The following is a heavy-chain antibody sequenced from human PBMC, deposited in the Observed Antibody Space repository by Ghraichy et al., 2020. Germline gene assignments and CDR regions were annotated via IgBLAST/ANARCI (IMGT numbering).Heavy chain of an antibody. Sequence: SETLPLTCTVSGGSISSTIYYWGWIRQPPGKGLEWIGSIYYSGSSYYNPSLKSRVTISVDTSKNQFSLKLSSVTAADTAVYYCARRTAVTANFHYWGQGTLVTVSS. CDR3: ARRTAVTANFHY. V-gene: IGHV4-39*01. D-gene: IGHD6-19*01. CDR1: GGSISSTIYY. J-gene: IGHJ4*02. CDR2: IYYSGSS.